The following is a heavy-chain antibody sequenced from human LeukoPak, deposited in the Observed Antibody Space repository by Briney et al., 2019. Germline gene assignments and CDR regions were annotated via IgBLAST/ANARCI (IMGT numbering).Heavy chain of an antibody. J-gene: IGHJ3*02. Sequence: GGSLRLSCAASGFTFSSHGMHWVRQAPGKGLEWVAVIWYDGSKKYYADSVKGRFTISRDNSKNTLYLQVNSLRAEDTAVYYCARDRDDAFDIWGQGTMVTVSS. CDR3: ARDRDDAFDI. CDR1: GFTFSSHG. CDR2: IWYDGSKK. D-gene: IGHD3-10*01. V-gene: IGHV3-33*01.